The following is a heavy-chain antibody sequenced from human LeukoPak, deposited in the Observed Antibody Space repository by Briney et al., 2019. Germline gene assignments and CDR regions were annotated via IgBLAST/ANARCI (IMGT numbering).Heavy chain of an antibody. CDR1: GFTFTDYY. V-gene: IGHV3-11*01. CDR3: AKALTTVTLFDY. CDR2: ISVSGTTM. Sequence: GVSLRLSCATSGFTFTDYYMSWIRQAPGKGLEWVSYISVSGTTMYYADSVKGRFTLSRDNAKNSLYLQMNSLRAEDTAVYYCAKALTTVTLFDYWGQGTLVTVSS. J-gene: IGHJ4*02. D-gene: IGHD4-17*01.